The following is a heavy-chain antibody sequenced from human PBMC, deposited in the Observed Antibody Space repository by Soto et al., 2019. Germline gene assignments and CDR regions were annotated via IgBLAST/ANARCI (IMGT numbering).Heavy chain of an antibody. CDR2: IYSGGST. CDR1: GFTVSSNY. CDR3: ARVSEYYDSGGYEDY. V-gene: IGHV3-53*02. D-gene: IGHD3-22*01. Sequence: EVQLVETGGGLIQPGGSLRLSCAASGFTVSSNYMSWVRQAPGKGLEWVSVIYSGGSTYYADSVKGRFTISRDNSKNTVYLQMNNLRAEDTAVYYCARVSEYYDSGGYEDYWGQGDLVTVSS. J-gene: IGHJ4*02.